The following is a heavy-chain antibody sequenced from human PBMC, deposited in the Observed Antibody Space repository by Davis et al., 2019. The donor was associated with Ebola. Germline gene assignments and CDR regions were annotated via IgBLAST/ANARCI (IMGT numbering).Heavy chain of an antibody. CDR1: GYTFTSYD. CDR2: MNPNSGNT. CDR3: ARLPVGYYYYGMDV. Sequence: ASVKVSCKASGYTFTSYDINWVRQATGQGLEWMGWMNPNSGNTGYAQKFQGRVTMTRDTSISTAYMELSRLRSDDTAVYYCARLPVGYYYYGMDVWGQGTTVTVSS. D-gene: IGHD1-14*01. J-gene: IGHJ6*02. V-gene: IGHV1-8*01.